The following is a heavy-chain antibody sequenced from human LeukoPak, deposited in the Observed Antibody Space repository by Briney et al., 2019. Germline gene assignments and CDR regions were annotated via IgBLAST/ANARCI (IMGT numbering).Heavy chain of an antibody. CDR3: ARDGIPYMDV. J-gene: IGHJ6*03. Sequence: SETLSLTCTVSGDSITTSSYYWGWIRQPPGKGLEWIGTIYFTGSTYYNPSLKSRVTISVDTSKNHFSLKLRSVTAADTAVYYCARDGIPYMDVWGKGPRSPSP. CDR2: IYFTGST. D-gene: IGHD2-2*02. V-gene: IGHV4-39*07. CDR1: GDSITTSSYY.